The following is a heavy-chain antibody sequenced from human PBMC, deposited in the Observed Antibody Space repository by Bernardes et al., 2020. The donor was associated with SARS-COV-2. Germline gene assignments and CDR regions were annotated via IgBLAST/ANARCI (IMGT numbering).Heavy chain of an antibody. J-gene: IGHJ4*02. V-gene: IGHV3-9*01. Sequence: LRLSCAASGFTFDDFAMHWVRQAPGKGLEWVSGISWNSGSIGYAASVKGRFTISRDNAKNSLYLQMNSLRPDDTALYYCAKDYETGELGIAVEGYCGHWGQGTLVTVSS. CDR3: AKDYETGELGIAVEGYCGH. CDR2: ISWNSGSI. D-gene: IGHD6-19*01. CDR1: GFTFDDFA.